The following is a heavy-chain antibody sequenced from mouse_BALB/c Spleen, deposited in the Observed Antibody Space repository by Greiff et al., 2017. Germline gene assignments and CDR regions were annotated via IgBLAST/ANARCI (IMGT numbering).Heavy chain of an antibody. CDR3: ARYGNLYYFDY. CDR1: GYTFSSYW. V-gene: IGHV1-9*01. J-gene: IGHJ2*01. Sequence: QVHVKQSGAELMRPGASVKISCKATGYTFSSYWIEWVKQRPGHGLEWIGEILPGSGSTNYNEKFKGKATFTADTSSNTAYMQLSSLTSEDSAVYYCARYGNLYYFDYWGQGTTLTVSS. D-gene: IGHD2-1*01. CDR2: ILPGSGST.